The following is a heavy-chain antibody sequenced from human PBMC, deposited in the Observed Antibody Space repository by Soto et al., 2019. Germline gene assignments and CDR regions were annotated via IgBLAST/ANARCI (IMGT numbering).Heavy chain of an antibody. D-gene: IGHD1-26*01. Sequence: QVQLVQSGAEVKKPGASVKVSCKASGYTFTSYYMHWVRQAPGQGLEWMGIINPSGGSTSYAQKFQGRVTMTRDTSTSTVYMELSSLRSEDTAVYYCARRSGSYYGLNYGMDVWGPGTTVTVSS. J-gene: IGHJ6*02. CDR2: INPSGGST. CDR3: ARRSGSYYGLNYGMDV. CDR1: GYTFTSYY. V-gene: IGHV1-46*03.